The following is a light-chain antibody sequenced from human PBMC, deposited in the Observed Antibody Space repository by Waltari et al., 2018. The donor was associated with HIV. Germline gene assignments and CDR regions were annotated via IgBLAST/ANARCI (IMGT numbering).Light chain of an antibody. CDR1: NSNVGSNS. J-gene: IGLJ2*01. CDR3: AVWDDSVSGVVV. V-gene: IGLV1-44*01. Sequence: QSVLTQPPSASGTPGQRVTISCSGRNSNVGSNSVNWYRQVPRTAPKVLIYNNNQRPSGAPDRFFGSKSGNPASLAISGIRAEDEADYYCAVWDDSVSGVVVFGGGTKLTVL. CDR2: NNN.